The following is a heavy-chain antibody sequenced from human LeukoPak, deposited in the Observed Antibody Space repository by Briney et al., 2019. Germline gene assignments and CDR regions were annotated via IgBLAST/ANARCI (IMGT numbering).Heavy chain of an antibody. D-gene: IGHD3-16*01. Sequence: SETLSLTCTVSAGSISDYYRGWIRQPPGKGLEWIGYFYNSGSSTYNPSLKSRVTISVDTSKEQFSLKVNSVTAADTAVYYCTRGAGWLIDYWGQGILVTVSS. CDR1: AGSISDYY. CDR2: FYNSGSS. CDR3: TRGAGWLIDY. V-gene: IGHV4-59*01. J-gene: IGHJ4*02.